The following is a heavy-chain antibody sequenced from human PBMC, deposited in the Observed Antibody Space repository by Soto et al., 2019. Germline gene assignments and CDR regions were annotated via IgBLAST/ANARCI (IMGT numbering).Heavy chain of an antibody. D-gene: IGHD3-16*02. V-gene: IGHV4-61*01. CDR3: ARNARELSDYVWGSYRRHWFDP. Sequence: PSETLSLTCTVSGDPLSSGSYYWSWIRQSPGKRLEWIAYIYYTGTTKYNPSLKSRVTISIDTSKNQFSLKLSSVTAADTAVYYCARNARELSDYVWGSYRRHWFDPWGQGTLVTVSS. CDR2: IYYTGTT. J-gene: IGHJ5*02. CDR1: GDPLSSGSYY.